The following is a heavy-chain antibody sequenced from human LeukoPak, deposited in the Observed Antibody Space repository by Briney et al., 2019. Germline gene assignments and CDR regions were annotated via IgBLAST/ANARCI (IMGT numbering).Heavy chain of an antibody. CDR2: IWYDSTNK. Sequence: RPGRSLRLSCAASGFTFSSYVMHWVRQAPGKGLEWVATIWYDSTNKYYGDSVKGRFTISRDNSKNTLYLQMNSLRAEDTAVYYCARGKSGVTFDYWGQGTLVTVSS. CDR1: GFTFSSYV. J-gene: IGHJ4*02. V-gene: IGHV3-33*01. CDR3: ARGKSGVTFDY. D-gene: IGHD5-18*01.